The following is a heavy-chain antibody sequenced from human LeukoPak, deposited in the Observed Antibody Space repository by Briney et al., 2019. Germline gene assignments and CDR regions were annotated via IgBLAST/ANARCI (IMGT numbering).Heavy chain of an antibody. D-gene: IGHD1-26*01. CDR2: IYHSGST. CDR3: ARSNGSYYLPPDWFDP. Sequence: SETLSLTCAVSGVSISSGGYSWSWIRQPPGKGLEWIGYIYHSGSTYYNPSLKSRVTISVDRSKNQFSLKLSSVTAADTAVYYCARSNGSYYLPPDWFDPWGQGTLVTVSS. J-gene: IGHJ5*02. CDR1: GVSISSGGYS. V-gene: IGHV4-30-2*01.